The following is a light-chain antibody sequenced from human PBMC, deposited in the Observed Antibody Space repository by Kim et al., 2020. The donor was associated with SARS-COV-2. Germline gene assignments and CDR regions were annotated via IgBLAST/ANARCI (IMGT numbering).Light chain of an antibody. CDR1: VLAKKY. Sequence: SVSPGQTARITCSGDVLAKKYARWFQQKPGQATVLVIYKDSERPSGIPERFSGSSSGTTVTLTISGAQVEDEADYYCYSAADNNVVFGGGTQLTVL. CDR3: YSAADNNVV. CDR2: KDS. J-gene: IGLJ2*01. V-gene: IGLV3-27*01.